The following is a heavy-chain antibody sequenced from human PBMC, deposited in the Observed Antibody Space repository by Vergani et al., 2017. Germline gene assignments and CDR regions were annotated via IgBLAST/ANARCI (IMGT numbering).Heavy chain of an antibody. J-gene: IGHJ6*02. D-gene: IGHD6-19*01. CDR2: IKSKTDGGTT. Sequence: EVQLVESGGGLVKPGGSLRLSCAASGFTFSNAWMSWVRQAPGKGLEWVGRIKSKTDGGTTDYAAPVKGRFTISRDDSKNTLYLQMNSLKTEDTAVYYCTTDQKCLVREYYYYGMDVWGQGTTVTVSS. CDR3: TTDQKCLVREYYYYGMDV. V-gene: IGHV3-15*01. CDR1: GFTFSNAW.